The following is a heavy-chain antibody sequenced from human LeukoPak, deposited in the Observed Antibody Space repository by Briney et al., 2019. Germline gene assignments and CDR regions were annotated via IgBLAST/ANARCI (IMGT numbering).Heavy chain of an antibody. Sequence: SETLSLTCTVSGGSISSYYWSWIRQRPAKGLEWIGYIYYSGSTNYNPSLKSRVTISVDTSKNQFSLKLSSVTAADTAVYYCARGVVVVTAIVPDAFDIWGQGTMVTVSS. J-gene: IGHJ3*02. CDR3: ARGVVVVTAIVPDAFDI. D-gene: IGHD2-21*02. V-gene: IGHV4-59*01. CDR2: IYYSGST. CDR1: GGSISSYY.